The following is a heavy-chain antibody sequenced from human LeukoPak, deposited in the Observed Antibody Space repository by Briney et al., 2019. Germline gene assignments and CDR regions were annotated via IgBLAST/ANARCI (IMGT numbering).Heavy chain of an antibody. V-gene: IGHV3-30*02. Sequence: GASLTLSWAAAGFTFSSNGTDWVRHAPGKGLEWVAFIWVEGSNKYYADCVKGRFTISRDNSNNTLCLQVNSLRAEDTAVYYCAKDHSSGYYAMYYFDYWGKGALVTVSS. CDR2: IWVEGSNK. J-gene: IGHJ4*02. CDR1: GFTFSSNG. D-gene: IGHD3-22*01. CDR3: AKDHSSGYYAMYYFDY.